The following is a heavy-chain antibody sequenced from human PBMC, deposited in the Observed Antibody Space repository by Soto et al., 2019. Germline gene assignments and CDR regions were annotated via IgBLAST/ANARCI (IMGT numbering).Heavy chain of an antibody. CDR3: ARAPRPNRGYCSGGSCSTGYYYYMDV. Sequence: GGSLRLSCAASGFTFSSYSMNWGRQAPGRGLERVSSISSSSSYIYYADSVKGRFTISRDNAKNSLYLQMNSLRAEDTAVYYCARAPRPNRGYCSGGSCSTGYYYYMDVWGKGTTVTVSS. D-gene: IGHD2-15*01. CDR2: ISSSSSYI. CDR1: GFTFSSYS. J-gene: IGHJ6*03. V-gene: IGHV3-21*01.